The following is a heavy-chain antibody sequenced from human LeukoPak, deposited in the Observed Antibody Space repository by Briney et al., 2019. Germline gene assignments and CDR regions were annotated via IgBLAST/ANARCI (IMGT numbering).Heavy chain of an antibody. Sequence: SETLSLTSTVSSGSISSYHWSWLRQPPGKGLEWSGYIYYSGSNNYNPSLTSRVNILVGTSKNHLSPKMSSVTTAGTAVYFCGSSDTYCSGGRCPPVTFDAINIW. CDR3: GSSDTYCSGGRCPPVTFDAINI. CDR1: SGSISSYH. J-gene: IGHJ3*02. CDR2: IYYSGSN. D-gene: IGHD2-15*01. V-gene: IGHV4-59*01.